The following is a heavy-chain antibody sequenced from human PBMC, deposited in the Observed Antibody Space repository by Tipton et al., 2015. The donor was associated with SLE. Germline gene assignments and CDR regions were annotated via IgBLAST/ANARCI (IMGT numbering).Heavy chain of an antibody. J-gene: IGHJ4*02. D-gene: IGHD3-10*01. V-gene: IGHV4-61*09. CDR1: GDSISNDEYF. Sequence: TLSLTCTVSGDSISNDEYFWNWIRQPAGKGLEWIGHIYTSRSTYYNPTLKRRVTISVDTSKNQFSLRLTSVTAADTAVYYCARDRIGDWGQGTLVTVSS. CDR3: ARDRIGD. CDR2: IYTSRST.